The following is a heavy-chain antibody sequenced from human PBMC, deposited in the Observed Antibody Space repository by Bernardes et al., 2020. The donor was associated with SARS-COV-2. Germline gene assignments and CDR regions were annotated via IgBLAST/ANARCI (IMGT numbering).Heavy chain of an antibody. V-gene: IGHV3-21*01. CDR2: ISSSRYI. Sequence: GGSLRLSCAASGFTFNIYTMNWVRQAPGKGLEWVSSISSSRYIDYADLVKGRFTISRDNAKNSLYLQMNSLRAEDTAVYYCAGNDYYDSNGYLNYWGQGTPVIVSS. J-gene: IGHJ4*02. D-gene: IGHD3-22*01. CDR1: GFTFNIYT. CDR3: AGNDYYDSNGYLNY.